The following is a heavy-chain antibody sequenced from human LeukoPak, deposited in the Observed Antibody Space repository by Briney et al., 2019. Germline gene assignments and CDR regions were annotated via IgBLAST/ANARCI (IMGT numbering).Heavy chain of an antibody. CDR3: ARDAPSITIFGVVTHDAFDI. Sequence: GGSLRLSCAASGFTFSSYWMHWVRQAPGKGLVWVSRINTDGSSTSYADSVKGRFTISRDNAKNTLYLQMNSLRAEDTAVYYCARDAPSITIFGVVTHDAFDIWGQGTMVTVSS. V-gene: IGHV3-74*01. J-gene: IGHJ3*02. CDR1: GFTFSSYW. CDR2: INTDGSST. D-gene: IGHD3-3*01.